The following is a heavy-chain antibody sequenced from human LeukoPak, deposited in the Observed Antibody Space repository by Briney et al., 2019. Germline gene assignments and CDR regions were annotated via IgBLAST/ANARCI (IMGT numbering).Heavy chain of an antibody. J-gene: IGHJ4*02. D-gene: IGHD5-12*01. Sequence: ASVKVSCKASGYTFTSYDINWLRQATGQGPEWMGWMNLNSGNTGYAQKFQGRVTMTRNTSMSTAYLELSSLRSEDTAMYYCAIRTPVDIVATLGERVKKGLDYWGQGTLVTVSS. V-gene: IGHV1-8*01. CDR1: GYTFTSYD. CDR2: MNLNSGNT. CDR3: AIRTPVDIVATLGERVKKGLDY.